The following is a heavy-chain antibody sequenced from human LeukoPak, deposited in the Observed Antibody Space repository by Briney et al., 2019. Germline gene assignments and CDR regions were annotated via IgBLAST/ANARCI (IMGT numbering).Heavy chain of an antibody. V-gene: IGHV4-59*08. J-gene: IGHJ6*02. D-gene: IGHD6-19*01. CDR2: IYYSGST. CDR3: ARHFPGIAVAGPPYYYYGMDV. CDR1: GGSISSYY. Sequence: SETLSLTCTVSGGSISSYYWSWIRQPPGKGLEWIGYIYYSGSTNYNPSLKSRVTISVDTSKNQFSLKLSSVTAADTAVYYCARHFPGIAVAGPPYYYYGMDVWGQGTTVTVSS.